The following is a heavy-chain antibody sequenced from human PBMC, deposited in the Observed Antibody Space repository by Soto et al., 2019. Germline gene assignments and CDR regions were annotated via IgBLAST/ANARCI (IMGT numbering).Heavy chain of an antibody. V-gene: IGHV1-69*13. CDR2: IIPIFGTA. D-gene: IGHD3-3*01. CDR3: ARDHGSGYLYWFDP. Sequence: GASVKVSCKASGGTFSSYAISWVRQAPGQGLEWMGGIIPIFGTANYAQKFQGRVTITADESTSTAYMELSSLRSEDTAVYYCARDHGSGYLYWFDPWGQGTLVIVSS. CDR1: GGTFSSYA. J-gene: IGHJ5*02.